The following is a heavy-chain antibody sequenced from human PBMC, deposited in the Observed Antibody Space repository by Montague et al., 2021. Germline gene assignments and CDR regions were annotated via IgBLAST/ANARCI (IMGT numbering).Heavy chain of an antibody. J-gene: IGHJ5*02. CDR1: GFTFGNYW. D-gene: IGHD6-25*01. Sequence: SLRLSCAASGFTFGNYWMSWVRQVPGKGLEWVANIKPDGSEQYYVDSVKGRFTISRDNAKNSLNLQMNSLRVDDTAVYYCARSAFAAALDPWGQGTLVTVSS. V-gene: IGHV3-7*01. CDR2: IKPDGSEQ. CDR3: ARSAFAAALDP.